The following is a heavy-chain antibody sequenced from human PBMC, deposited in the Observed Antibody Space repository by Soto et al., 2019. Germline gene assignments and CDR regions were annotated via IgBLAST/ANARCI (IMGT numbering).Heavy chain of an antibody. J-gene: IGHJ4*02. V-gene: IGHV3-30*18. CDR3: AKDAPGGENYYDSSGPDY. CDR1: GFTFSSYG. CDR2: ISYDGSNK. Sequence: LRLSCAASGFTFSSYGMHWVRQAPGKGLEWVAVISYDGSNKYYADSVKGRFTISRDNSKNTLYLQMNSLRAEDTAVYYCAKDAPGGENYYDSSGPDYWGQGTLVTVSS. D-gene: IGHD3-22*01.